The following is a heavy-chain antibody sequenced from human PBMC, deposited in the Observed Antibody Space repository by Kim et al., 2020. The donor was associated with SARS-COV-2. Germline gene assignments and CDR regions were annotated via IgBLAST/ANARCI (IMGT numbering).Heavy chain of an antibody. J-gene: IGHJ4*02. Sequence: GGSVRLSCAASGFTFNIYSMNWVRQAPGKGLEWVSYISSSGSTIYYADSVKGRFTISRDNAKSSLFLQMNTLRDEDSAIYYCARDYYGDYALDSWGQGTLITGSS. D-gene: IGHD4-17*01. CDR3: ARDYYGDYALDS. V-gene: IGHV3-48*02. CDR1: GFTFNIYS. CDR2: ISSSGSTI.